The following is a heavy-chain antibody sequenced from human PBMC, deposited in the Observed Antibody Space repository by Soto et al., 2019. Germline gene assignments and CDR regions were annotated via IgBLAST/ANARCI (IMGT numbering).Heavy chain of an antibody. Sequence: PSQTLSLTCAISGDSVSSNSAAWNWIRQSPSRGLKWLGSTYYRSKWYNDYAVSVKSRITINPDTSKNQFSLQLNSVTPEDTAVYYCARSGDYSSSSNYYYGMDVWGQGTTVTVSS. CDR1: GDSVSSNSAA. J-gene: IGHJ6*02. CDR2: TYYRSKWYN. D-gene: IGHD6-6*01. CDR3: ARSGDYSSSSNYYYGMDV. V-gene: IGHV6-1*01.